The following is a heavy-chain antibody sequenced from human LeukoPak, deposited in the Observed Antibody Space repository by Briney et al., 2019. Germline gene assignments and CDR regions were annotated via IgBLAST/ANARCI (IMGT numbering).Heavy chain of an antibody. CDR1: GGSISSGDYY. J-gene: IGHJ6*02. V-gene: IGHV4-61*08. D-gene: IGHD6-19*01. CDR3: ARLAEAGYTSGWATYYFHGMDV. Sequence: SETLSLTCTVSGGSISSGDYYWSWIRQPPGKGLEWIGHIYYSGSTNYNPSLKSRVTMLVDTSKNQFSLKLSSVTAADTAVYYCARLAEAGYTSGWATYYFHGMDVWGQGTTVTVSS. CDR2: IYYSGST.